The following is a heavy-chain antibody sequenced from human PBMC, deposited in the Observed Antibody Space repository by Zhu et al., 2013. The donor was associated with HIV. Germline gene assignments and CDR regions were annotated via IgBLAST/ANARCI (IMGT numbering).Heavy chain of an antibody. V-gene: IGHV1-46*01. CDR2: INPSDGGT. CDR3: ARAPYDAFDI. CDR1: GYTFTSYY. Sequence: QVQLVQSGAEVKKPGASVKVSCKASGYTFTSYYMHWVRQAPGQGLEWMGIINPSDGGTTYAQKFQGRVTMTTDTSTSTAYMEVTNLTSDDTAVYYCARAPYDAFDIWGQGTVVTVSS. J-gene: IGHJ3*02.